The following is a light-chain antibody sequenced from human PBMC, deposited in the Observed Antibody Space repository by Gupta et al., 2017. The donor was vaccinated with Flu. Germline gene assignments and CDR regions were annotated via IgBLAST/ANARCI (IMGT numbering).Light chain of an antibody. J-gene: IGKJ1*01. CDR1: QSVSSN. CDR2: GAF. Sequence: EIVMTQSPATLSVSPGERATLSCRASQSVSSNLAWYQQKPGQAPRLLIYGAFTRATGIPARFSGSGSGTEFTLTISSLQSEDFVSYYCLQDTNWPVTFGQGTKVEIK. CDR3: LQDTNWPVT. V-gene: IGKV3-15*01.